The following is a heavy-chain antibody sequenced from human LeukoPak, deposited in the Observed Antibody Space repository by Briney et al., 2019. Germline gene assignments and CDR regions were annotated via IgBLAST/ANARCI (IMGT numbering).Heavy chain of an antibody. J-gene: IGHJ4*02. CDR2: ISGSGGST. D-gene: IGHD6-6*01. V-gene: IGHV3-23*01. CDR3: AKEGSSSPLFDY. CDR1: GFTFSNCA. Sequence: GSLRLSCVASGFTFSNCAMTWVRQAPGKGLEWVSAISGSGGSTYYADSVKGRFTISRDNSKNTLYLQMNSLRAEDTAVYYCAKEGSSSPLFDYWGQGTLVTVSS.